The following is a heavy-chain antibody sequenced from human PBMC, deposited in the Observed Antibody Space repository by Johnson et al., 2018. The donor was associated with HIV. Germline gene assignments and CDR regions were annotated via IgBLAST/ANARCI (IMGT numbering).Heavy chain of an antibody. CDR2: IYSGYSR. CDR3: ARRSIRSDGFDI. J-gene: IGHJ3*02. V-gene: IGHV3-66*04. CDR1: GFTVSSNY. Sequence: VQLVESGGGLIQPGGSLRLSCAASGFTVSSNYMSWVRQAPGKGLEWVSVIYSGYSRYYADSVKDRFTIFRDNSKNKLYLQMNSLRAGDTAVYYCARRSIRSDGFDIWGQGTMVTVSS. D-gene: IGHD4-11*01.